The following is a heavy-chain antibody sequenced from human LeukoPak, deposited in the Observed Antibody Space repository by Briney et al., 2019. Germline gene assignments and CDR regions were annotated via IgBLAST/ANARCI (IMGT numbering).Heavy chain of an antibody. V-gene: IGHV3-21*01. D-gene: IGHD1-26*01. CDR1: GFTFSSYS. J-gene: IGHJ4*02. CDR2: ISSSSSYI. CDR3: ARDLGGDSGSPPNY. Sequence: GGSLRLSCAASGFTFSSYSMNWVRQAPGKGLEWVSSISSSSSYIYYADSVKGRFTISRDNAKNSLYLQMNSLRAEDTAAYYCARDLGGDSGSPPNYWGQGTLVTVSS.